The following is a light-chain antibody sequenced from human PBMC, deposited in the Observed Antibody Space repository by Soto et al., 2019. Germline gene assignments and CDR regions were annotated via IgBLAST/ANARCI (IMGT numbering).Light chain of an antibody. J-gene: IGKJ1*01. V-gene: IGKV1-5*03. CDR2: KAS. Sequence: DIQMTQSPSTLSASVGERVTITCRASQSIGTWLAWYQQEPGKAPKLLIYKASSLESGVPSRFSGSGSGTEFTLTISSVQPDDFATYYCQQYNPYSWTFGQGTKVEIK. CDR3: QQYNPYSWT. CDR1: QSIGTW.